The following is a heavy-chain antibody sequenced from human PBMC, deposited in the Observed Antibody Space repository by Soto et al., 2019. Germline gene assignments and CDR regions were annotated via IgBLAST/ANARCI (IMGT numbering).Heavy chain of an antibody. V-gene: IGHV3-23*01. CDR1: GFTFSSHA. J-gene: IGHJ6*02. D-gene: IGHD2-8*02. CDR3: VRDWTGEKCPGMDV. Sequence: EVQLLESGGGLVQPGGSLRLSCAPSGFTFSSHAMSWVRQAPGKGLEWVSGISDSGGDTYYADSVKGRFTISRDSSKNTLYLQMNSLRDEDTAVYYCVRDWTGEKCPGMDVWGQGATVTVSS. CDR2: ISDSGGDT.